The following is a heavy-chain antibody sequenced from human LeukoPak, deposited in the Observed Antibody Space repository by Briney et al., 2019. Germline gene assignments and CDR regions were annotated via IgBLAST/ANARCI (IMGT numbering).Heavy chain of an antibody. V-gene: IGHV1-3*01. Sequence: ASVKVSCKASGYTFTSYATHWVRQAPGQRLEWMGWINAGNGNTKYSQKFQGRVTITRDTSASTAYMELSSLRSEDTAVYYCVRTLTGDFWSGYTYFDYWGQGTLVTVSS. CDR3: VRTLTGDFWSGYTYFDY. CDR2: INAGNGNT. CDR1: GYTFTSYA. D-gene: IGHD3-3*01. J-gene: IGHJ4*02.